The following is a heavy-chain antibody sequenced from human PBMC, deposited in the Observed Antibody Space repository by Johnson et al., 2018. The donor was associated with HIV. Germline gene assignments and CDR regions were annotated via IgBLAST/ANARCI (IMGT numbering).Heavy chain of an antibody. Sequence: VQLVESGGGLVQPGGSLRLSCAASGLTVSSNYMNWVRQAPGKGLEWVSVIYSGGNTYYADSVKGRFSISRDNSKNTVYLQMNNLRAEDTAVYYCARGKWLDACDIWGQGTMVTVSS. CDR3: ARGKWLDACDI. V-gene: IGHV3-53*01. CDR2: IYSGGNT. J-gene: IGHJ3*02. CDR1: GLTVSSNY. D-gene: IGHD6-19*01.